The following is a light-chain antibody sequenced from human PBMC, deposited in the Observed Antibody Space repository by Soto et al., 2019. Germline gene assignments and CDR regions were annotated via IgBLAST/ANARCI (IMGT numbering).Light chain of an antibody. J-gene: IGKJ3*01. V-gene: IGKV3-20*01. CDR2: GAS. CDR1: RSVDTDY. Sequence: IVCRHSRCSRSLSPVDSAPLSCKASRSVDTDYLAWYQQRPGQAPRLLIYGASNRATGIPDRFSGSGSGTDFTLTITRLEPEDFAVYYCQQYGSSPVFTFGPGTKVDIK. CDR3: QQYGSSPVFT.